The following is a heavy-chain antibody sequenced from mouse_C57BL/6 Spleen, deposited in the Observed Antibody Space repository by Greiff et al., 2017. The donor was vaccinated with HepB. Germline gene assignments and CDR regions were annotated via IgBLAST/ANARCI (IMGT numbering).Heavy chain of an antibody. CDR1: GYTFTSYW. V-gene: IGHV1-69*01. CDR3: ARWYYTLDY. CDR2: IDPSDSYT. J-gene: IGHJ2*01. Sequence: VQLQQPGAELVMPGASVKLSCKASGYTFTSYWMHWVKQRPGQGLEWIGEIDPSDSYTNYNQKFTGKSTLTVDKSSSAAYMQLSSLTSEDSAVYYCARWYYTLDYWGQGTTRTVSS. D-gene: IGHD1-1*01.